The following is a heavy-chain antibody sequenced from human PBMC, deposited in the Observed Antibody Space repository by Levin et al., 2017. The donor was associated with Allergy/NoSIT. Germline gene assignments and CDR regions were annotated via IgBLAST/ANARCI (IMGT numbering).Heavy chain of an antibody. V-gene: IGHV3-9*01. CDR1: GFKFDEYA. CDR3: VKDLYDGVPYYLNYFDT. Sequence: GGSLRLSCAASGFKFDEYAMHWVRQVPGKGLEWVSGLSWNNNGIGYADSVKGRFTISRDNAKNSLYLQMNGLRAEDTALYFCVKDLYDGVPYYLNYFDTWGQGTLVTVSS. CDR2: LSWNNNGI. J-gene: IGHJ4*02. D-gene: IGHD3-22*01.